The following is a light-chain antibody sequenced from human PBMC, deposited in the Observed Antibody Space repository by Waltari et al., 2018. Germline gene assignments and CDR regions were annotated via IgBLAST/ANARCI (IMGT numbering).Light chain of an antibody. CDR2: GAS. CDR1: QSVKTN. Sequence: EIVLTQSPATLSVSPGERATLPCRASQSVKTNLAWYQQNPGQAPRLLIYGASNRATGVPARFSGSGSGTDFTRTISSLQSEDFALYYCQQYNHWPPVFTFGPGTKLDIK. V-gene: IGKV3-15*01. J-gene: IGKJ3*01. CDR3: QQYNHWPPVFT.